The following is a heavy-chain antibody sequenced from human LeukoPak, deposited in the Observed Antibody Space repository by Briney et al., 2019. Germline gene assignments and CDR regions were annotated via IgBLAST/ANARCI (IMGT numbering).Heavy chain of an antibody. D-gene: IGHD2-8*02. J-gene: IGHJ5*02. Sequence: ASETLSLTCTVSGGSISSYYWSWIRQPAGKRLEWIGRIYTSGSTNYNPSLKSRVTMSVDTSKNQFSLKLSSVTAADTAVYYCARALAPGVWWGFDPWGQGTLVTVSS. CDR1: GGSISSYY. CDR2: IYTSGST. CDR3: ARALAPGVWWGFDP. V-gene: IGHV4-4*07.